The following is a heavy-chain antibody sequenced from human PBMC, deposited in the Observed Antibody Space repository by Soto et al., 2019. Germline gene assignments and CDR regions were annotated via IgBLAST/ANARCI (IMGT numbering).Heavy chain of an antibody. CDR3: ATGQDSANIGY. CDR2: IHPSGVN. CDR1: GGSVSGSY. J-gene: IGHJ4*02. V-gene: IGHV4-34*01. Sequence: SETLSLTSAVHGGSVSGSYWTWIRQPPGKWLEWIGEIHPSGVNNYNASLSSRVGMSLASSKNQVSLTVTSIIVADTAVYSSATGQDSANIGYWGPGTLVTVSS. D-gene: IGHD5-18*01.